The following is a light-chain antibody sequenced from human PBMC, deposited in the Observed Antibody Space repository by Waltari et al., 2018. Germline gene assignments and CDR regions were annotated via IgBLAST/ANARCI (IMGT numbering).Light chain of an antibody. V-gene: IGKV3-15*01. J-gene: IGKJ2*01. CDR2: S. CDR3: QQHNNWPFT. Sequence: SPRAPNIPFRFRSRGSGTEFTLTISSLQSEDFAIYYCQQHNNWPFTFGQGTKLEIK.